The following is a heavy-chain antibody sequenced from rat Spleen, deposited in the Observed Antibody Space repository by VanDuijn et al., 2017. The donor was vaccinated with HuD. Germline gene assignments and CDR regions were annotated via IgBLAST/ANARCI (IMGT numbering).Heavy chain of an antibody. V-gene: IGHV5-31*01. CDR1: GFTFNNYW. D-gene: IGHD1-5*01. CDR2: ITNIAGRT. CDR3: ASPLGTGDY. J-gene: IGHJ4*01. Sequence: EVQLVESGGGLVQPGGSLKLSCVASGFTFNNYWMTWIRQSPGKGLEWVASITNIAGRTHYPDSVKGRFTFSRDNAKSTLYLQMDSLRSEDTATYYCASPLGTGDYWGQGASVTVSS.